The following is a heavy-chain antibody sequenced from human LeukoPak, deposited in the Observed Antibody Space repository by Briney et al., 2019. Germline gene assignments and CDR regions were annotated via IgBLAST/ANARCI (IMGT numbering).Heavy chain of an antibody. Sequence: ASVKVSCKASGYTFTGYYMHWVRQAPGQGLEWMGWINPNSGGTNYAQKFQGRVTMTRDTSISTAYMELSRLRAEDTAVYYCARDRQGLRFLEWSPATYYYYGMDVWGQGTTVTVSS. D-gene: IGHD3-3*01. CDR3: ARDRQGLRFLEWSPATYYYYGMDV. V-gene: IGHV1-2*02. CDR1: GYTFTGYY. CDR2: INPNSGGT. J-gene: IGHJ6*02.